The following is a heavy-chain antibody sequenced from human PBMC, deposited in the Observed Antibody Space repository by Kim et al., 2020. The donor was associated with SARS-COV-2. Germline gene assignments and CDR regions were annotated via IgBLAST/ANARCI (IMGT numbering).Heavy chain of an antibody. D-gene: IGHD6-13*01. Sequence: ADSVKGRVTISRDNSKNTLYLQMNSLRAEDTAVYYCAKDWTIAAAGTGDYWGQGTLVTVSS. J-gene: IGHJ4*02. V-gene: IGHV3-30*02. CDR3: AKDWTIAAAGTGDY.